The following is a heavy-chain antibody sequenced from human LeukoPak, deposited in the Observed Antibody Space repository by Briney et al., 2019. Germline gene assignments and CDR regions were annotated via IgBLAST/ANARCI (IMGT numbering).Heavy chain of an antibody. V-gene: IGHV1-18*01. CDR1: NNTLSNNG. CDR2: ISGYNTYT. Sequence: ASVKVSCKASNNTLSNNGINWVRQAPGQGLEWMGWISGYNTYTTYAQKFQDRVTMTKDTSTNTAYMEMRSLRSDDTAIYYCARVRLVWGMETFDLWGQGTMVTVSS. J-gene: IGHJ3*01. CDR3: ARVRLVWGMETFDL. D-gene: IGHD3-16*01.